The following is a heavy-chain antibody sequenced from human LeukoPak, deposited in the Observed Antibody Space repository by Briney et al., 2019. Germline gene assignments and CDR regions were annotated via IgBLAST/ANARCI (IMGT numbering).Heavy chain of an antibody. CDR3: AKNITYYFDY. CDR1: GFTFSSYA. V-gene: IGHV3-23*01. Sequence: GGSLRLSCAASGFTFSSYAMSWVRQAPGKGLEWVSATSGSGAGTYYADSVKGRFTISRDNSKNTLYLQMNSLRAEDTAVYYCAKNITYYFDYWGQGTLVTVSS. CDR2: TSGSGAGT. D-gene: IGHD1/OR15-1a*01. J-gene: IGHJ4*02.